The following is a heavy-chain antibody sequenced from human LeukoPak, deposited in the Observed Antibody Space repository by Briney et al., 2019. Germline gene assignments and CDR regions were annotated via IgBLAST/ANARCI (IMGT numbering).Heavy chain of an antibody. Sequence: ASVKVSCKASGGTFSSYAISWVRQAPGQGLEWMGGIIPIFGTANYAQKFQGRVTITADKSTSTAYMELSSLRSEDTAVYYCATDDCSGAIQGCAFGYWGQGTLVTVSS. CDR2: IIPIFGTA. V-gene: IGHV1-69*06. CDR3: ATDDCSGAIQGCAFGY. J-gene: IGHJ4*02. CDR1: GGTFSSYA. D-gene: IGHD2-15*01.